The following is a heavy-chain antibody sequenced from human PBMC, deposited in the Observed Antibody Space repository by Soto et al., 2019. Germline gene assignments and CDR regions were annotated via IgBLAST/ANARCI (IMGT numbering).Heavy chain of an antibody. V-gene: IGHV1-18*04. CDR3: AGLLRWLDRTAP. J-gene: IGHJ5*02. Sequence: QVQLVQSGAEVKKPGASVKVSCKASGYTFTSYGISWVRQAPGQGLEWMGWISAYNGNTNYAQKLQARVTMTTDTPRSTAYRELGSLKSDDTAVYYCAGLLRWLDRTAPWGQGTLVTVSS. CDR2: ISAYNGNT. D-gene: IGHD6-19*01. CDR1: GYTFTSYG.